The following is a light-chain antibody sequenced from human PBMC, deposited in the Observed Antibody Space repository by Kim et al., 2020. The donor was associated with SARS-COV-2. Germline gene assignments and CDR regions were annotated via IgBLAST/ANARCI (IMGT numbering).Light chain of an antibody. J-gene: IGLJ2*01. CDR2: YDS. Sequence: LTQPPSVSVAPGKTARITCGGNNIGSKSVHWYQQKPGQAPVLVIYYDSDRPSGIPERFSGSNSGNTATLTISRVEAGDEADYYCQVWDSSSDHVVFGGGTKVTVL. CDR1: NIGSKS. CDR3: QVWDSSSDHVV. V-gene: IGLV3-21*04.